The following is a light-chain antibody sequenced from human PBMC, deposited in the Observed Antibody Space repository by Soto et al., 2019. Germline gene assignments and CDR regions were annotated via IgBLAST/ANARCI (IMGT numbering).Light chain of an antibody. CDR2: GAS. CDR1: QSVSSSY. V-gene: IGKV3-20*01. Sequence: EIVLTQSPGTLSLSPGERVTLSCRASQSVSSSYLAWYQQKPGQAPRLLIYGASSRATGIPDRFSGSGSGTDFTLSISRLEPEDFAVYFCQQYESTPWTFGQGTKVDI. CDR3: QQYESTPWT. J-gene: IGKJ1*01.